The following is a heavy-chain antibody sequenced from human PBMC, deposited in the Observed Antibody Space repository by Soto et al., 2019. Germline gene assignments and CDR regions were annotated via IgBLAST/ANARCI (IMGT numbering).Heavy chain of an antibody. CDR2: IYYSGDT. V-gene: IGHV4-31*03. CDR1: GGSISSAGYY. CDR3: ARGPEYHFDSSGFKY. Sequence: SETLSLTCTVSGGSISSAGYYWSWIRQHPGKGLEWIGYIYYSGDTNYNPSLKSRVSMSVDTSKNQFSLKLRSVTAADTAVYYCARGPEYHFDSSGFKYWGQGTPVTVSS. D-gene: IGHD3-22*01. J-gene: IGHJ4*02.